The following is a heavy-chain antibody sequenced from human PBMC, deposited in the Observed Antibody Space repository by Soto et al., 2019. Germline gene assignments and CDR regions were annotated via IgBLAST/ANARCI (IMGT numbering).Heavy chain of an antibody. J-gene: IGHJ5*02. V-gene: IGHV1-8*01. D-gene: IGHD1-26*01. CDR3: AGGRSQSRWFDP. CDR2: MNPNSGNT. Sequence: ASVKVSCKASGYTFTSYDINWVRQATGQGLEWMGWMNPNSGNTGYAQKFQGRVTMTRNTSISTAYMELSSLRSEDTAVYYCAGGRSQSRWFDPWGQGTLVTVSS. CDR1: GYTFTSYD.